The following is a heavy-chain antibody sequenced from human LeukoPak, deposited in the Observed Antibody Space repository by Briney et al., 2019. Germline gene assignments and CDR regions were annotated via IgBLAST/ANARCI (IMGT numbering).Heavy chain of an antibody. D-gene: IGHD3-10*01. CDR3: AKGILWFGESALVY. CDR1: GFTFSSYG. CDR2: ISYDGSNK. V-gene: IGHV3-30*18. Sequence: PGGSLRLSCAASGFTFSSYGMHWVRQAPGKGLEWVAVISYDGSNKYYADSVKGRFTIPRDNSKNTLYLQMNSLRAEDTAVYYCAKGILWFGESALVYWGQGTLVTVSS. J-gene: IGHJ4*02.